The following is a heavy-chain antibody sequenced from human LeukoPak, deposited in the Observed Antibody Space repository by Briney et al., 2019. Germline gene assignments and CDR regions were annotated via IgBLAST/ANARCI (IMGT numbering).Heavy chain of an antibody. J-gene: IGHJ4*02. V-gene: IGHV3-23*01. D-gene: IGHD1-26*01. CDR1: GFTFSSYA. CDR2: ISGSGGST. Sequence: SGGSLRLSCAASGFTFSSYAMSWVRQAPGKGLEWVSAISGSGGSTYYADSVKGRFTISRDNSKNTLYLQMNSLRAEDTAVYYCAKDRDIVGATYSYWGQGTLVTVSS. CDR3: AKDRDIVGATYSY.